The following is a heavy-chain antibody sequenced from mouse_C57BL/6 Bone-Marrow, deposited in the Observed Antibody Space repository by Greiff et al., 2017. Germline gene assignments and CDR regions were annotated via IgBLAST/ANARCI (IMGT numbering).Heavy chain of an antibody. CDR3: ARWCYWYFDV. CDR1: GYTFTSYG. J-gene: IGHJ1*03. Sequence: QFQLQQSGAELARPGASVKLSCKASGYTFTSYGISWVKQRTGQGLEWIGEIYPRSGNTYYNEKFKGKATLTADKSSSTAYMELRSLTSEDSAVYFCARWCYWYFDVWGTGTTVTVSS. D-gene: IGHD1-1*02. V-gene: IGHV1-81*01. CDR2: IYPRSGNT.